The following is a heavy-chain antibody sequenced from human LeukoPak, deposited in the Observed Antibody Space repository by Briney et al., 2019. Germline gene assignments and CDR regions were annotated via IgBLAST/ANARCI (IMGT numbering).Heavy chain of an antibody. J-gene: IGHJ1*01. CDR2: IYYSGST. D-gene: IGHD4-17*01. CDR1: GGSISSSSYY. Sequence: SETLSLTCTVSGGSISSSSYYWGWIRQPPGKGLEWIGSIYYSGSTYYNPSLKSRVTISVDTSKNQFSLKLSSVTAADTAVYYCARVRYGDQTDAEYFQHWGQGTLVTVSS. CDR3: ARVRYGDQTDAEYFQH. V-gene: IGHV4-39*01.